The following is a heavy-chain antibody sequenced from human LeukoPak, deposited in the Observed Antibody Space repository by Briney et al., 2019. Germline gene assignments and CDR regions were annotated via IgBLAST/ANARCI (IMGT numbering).Heavy chain of an antibody. D-gene: IGHD6-25*01. V-gene: IGHV1-46*01. CDR1: GYTFTSYY. CDR2: INPSGGST. CDR3: AASRGSGFDY. Sequence: ASVKVSCKASGYTFTSYYMHWVRQAPGQGLEWMGIINPSGGSTSYAQKFQGRVTMTTDTSTSTAYMELRSLRSDDTAVYYCAASRGSGFDYWGQGTLVTVSS. J-gene: IGHJ4*02.